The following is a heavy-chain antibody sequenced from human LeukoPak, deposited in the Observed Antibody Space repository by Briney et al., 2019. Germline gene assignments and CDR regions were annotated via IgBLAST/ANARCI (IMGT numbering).Heavy chain of an antibody. CDR1: GRTNNRFG. D-gene: IGHD2-2*01. CDR2: ISSDNGIP. CDR3: ANVAKGRFFFYHMDV. V-gene: IGHV1-18*01. J-gene: IGHJ6*04. Sequence: GASVRVSCKASGRTNNRFGVTWVRQAPGQGLEWIGWISSDNGIPRYADKFQGRVTISADTSTTTAYIEMRNLTYDDTAVYFCANVAKGRFFFYHMDVWGKGTTVTVSS.